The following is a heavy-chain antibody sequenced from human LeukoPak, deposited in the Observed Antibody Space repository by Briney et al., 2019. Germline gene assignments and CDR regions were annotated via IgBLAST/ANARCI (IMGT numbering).Heavy chain of an antibody. V-gene: IGHV3-30*02. D-gene: IGHD2-2*01. Sequence: PGGSLRLSCAASGFTFSSYGMHWVRQAPGKGLEWVAFIRYDGSNKYYADSVKSRFTISRDNSKNTLYLQMNSLRAEDTAVYYCATKYCSSTSCYRSGFGYWGQGTLVTVSS. CDR3: ATKYCSSTSCYRSGFGY. CDR1: GFTFSSYG. CDR2: IRYDGSNK. J-gene: IGHJ4*02.